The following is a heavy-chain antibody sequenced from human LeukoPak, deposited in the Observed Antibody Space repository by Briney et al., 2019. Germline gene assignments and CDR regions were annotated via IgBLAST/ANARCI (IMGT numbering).Heavy chain of an antibody. CDR2: ISGSGDST. D-gene: IGHD6-19*01. J-gene: IGHJ3*02. Sequence: GGSLRLSCAASGFTFSSYAMNWVRQAPGKGLEWVSLISGSGDSTDYADSVKGRFTISRDNSKNTLYLQINSLRADDTAIYYCAKRAVAGTGRGFDIWGQGTLVTVSS. V-gene: IGHV3-23*01. CDR3: AKRAVAGTGRGFDI. CDR1: GFTFSSYA.